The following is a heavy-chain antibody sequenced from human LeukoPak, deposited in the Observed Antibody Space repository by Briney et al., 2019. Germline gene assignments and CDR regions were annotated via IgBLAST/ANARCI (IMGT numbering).Heavy chain of an antibody. CDR3: ARAGPGTYYYGSGSYRRWFDP. Sequence: SETLSLTCTVSGGSISSSSYYWSWIRQPPGKGLEWIGEINHSGSTNYNPSLKSRVTISVDTSKNQFSLKLSSVTAADTAVYYCARAGPGTYYYGSGSYRRWFDPWGQGTLVTVSS. J-gene: IGHJ5*02. D-gene: IGHD3-10*01. CDR2: INHSGST. CDR1: GGSISSSSYY. V-gene: IGHV4-39*07.